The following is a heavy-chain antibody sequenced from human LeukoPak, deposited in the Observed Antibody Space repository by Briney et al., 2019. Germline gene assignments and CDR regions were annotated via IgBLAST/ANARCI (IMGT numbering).Heavy chain of an antibody. CDR2: IYHSGST. V-gene: IGHV4-38-2*01. CDR1: GYSISSGYY. CDR3: ASQEMATTPVFDY. J-gene: IGHJ4*02. D-gene: IGHD5-24*01. Sequence: SETLSLTCAVSGYSISSGYYWGWIRQPPGKGLEWIGSIYHSGSTYHNPSLKSRVTISVDTSKNQFSLKLSSVTAADTAVYYCASQEMATTPVFDYWGQGTLVTVSS.